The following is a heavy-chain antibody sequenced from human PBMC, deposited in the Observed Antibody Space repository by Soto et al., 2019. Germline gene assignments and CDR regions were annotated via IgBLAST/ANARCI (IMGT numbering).Heavy chain of an antibody. V-gene: IGHV3-74*01. J-gene: IGHJ4*02. D-gene: IGHD1-1*01. CDR1: GFTFSAYW. CDR3: TRGPRVSSTGTGAH. Sequence: GGSLRLSCEVSGFTFSAYWMHWVRQVPGKGLIWVSRISDDGSTTTYADSVKGRFTISRDNTKNTLYLQMNSLRADDTGLYSCTRGPRVSSTGTGAHWGQGTLVTVSS. CDR2: ISDDGSTT.